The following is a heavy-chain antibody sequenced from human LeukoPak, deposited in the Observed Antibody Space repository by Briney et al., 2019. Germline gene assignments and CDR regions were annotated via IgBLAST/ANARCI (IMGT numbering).Heavy chain of an antibody. V-gene: IGHV3-7*03. J-gene: IGHJ3*02. CDR3: ATDKAFSAFDI. Sequence: PGGSLRLSCVASGFTFINYWMAWVRQAPGKGLEGVANIDGDGSQKYYVDSVKGRFTISSDNARNSLFLQMNSLRAEDTALYYCATDKAFSAFDIWGHGTLVIVSS. D-gene: IGHD3-3*02. CDR1: GFTFINYW. CDR2: IDGDGSQK.